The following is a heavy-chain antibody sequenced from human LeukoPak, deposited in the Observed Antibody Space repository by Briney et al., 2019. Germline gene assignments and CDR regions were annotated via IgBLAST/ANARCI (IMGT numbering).Heavy chain of an antibody. Sequence: GGSLRLSCAASGFTFSSYGMHWVRQAPGKGLEWVAFIRYDGSNKYYADSVKGRFTISRDNSKNTLYLQMNSLRAEDTAVYYCAKGVNTSPNWFDPWGQGTLVTVSS. CDR1: GFTFSSYG. CDR3: AKGVNTSPNWFDP. D-gene: IGHD2-2*01. CDR2: IRYDGSNK. V-gene: IGHV3-30*02. J-gene: IGHJ5*02.